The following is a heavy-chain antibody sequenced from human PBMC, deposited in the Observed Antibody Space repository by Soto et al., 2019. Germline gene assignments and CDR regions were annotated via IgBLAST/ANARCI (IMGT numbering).Heavy chain of an antibody. D-gene: IGHD3-16*01. Sequence: EVQLVESGGGLVQPGRSLRLSCAASGFTFSNYAMHWVRQPTGKGLEWVSGIGAAGDTYYPGSVKGRFTISRENAKNSLYLQMNSLRAGDTAVYYCAAGGVTSVAQFDYWGQGTLVTVSS. V-gene: IGHV3-13*01. CDR1: GFTFSNYA. J-gene: IGHJ4*02. CDR3: AAGGVTSVAQFDY. CDR2: IGAAGDT.